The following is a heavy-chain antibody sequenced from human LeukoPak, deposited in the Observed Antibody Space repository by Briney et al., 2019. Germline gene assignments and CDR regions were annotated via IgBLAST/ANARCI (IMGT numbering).Heavy chain of an antibody. D-gene: IGHD3-10*01. CDR1: GYTFTGYY. CDR3: ARDISAGSGSSSPGICYYYYYMDV. CDR2: INPNSGGT. Sequence: ASVKVSCKASGYTFTGYYMHWVRQAAGQGLEWMGWINPNSGGTNYAQKFQGRVTMTRDTSISTAYMELSRLRSDDTAVYYCARDISAGSGSSSPGICYYYYYMDVWGKGTTVTVSS. V-gene: IGHV1-2*02. J-gene: IGHJ6*03.